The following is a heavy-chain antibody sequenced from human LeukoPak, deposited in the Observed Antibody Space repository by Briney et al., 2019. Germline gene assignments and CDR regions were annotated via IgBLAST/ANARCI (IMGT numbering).Heavy chain of an antibody. CDR3: AVLNDYYDSSGYY. V-gene: IGHV1-24*01. CDR1: GYTLTKLS. CDR2: FDPEHGET. Sequence: ASVKVSCKVSGYTLTKLSMHWVRQTPGKGLEWMGGFDPEHGETIYAQKFQGRVTMTEDTSTDTAYMELSSLRSEDTAVYYCAVLNDYYDSSGYYWGQGTLVTVSS. D-gene: IGHD3-22*01. J-gene: IGHJ4*02.